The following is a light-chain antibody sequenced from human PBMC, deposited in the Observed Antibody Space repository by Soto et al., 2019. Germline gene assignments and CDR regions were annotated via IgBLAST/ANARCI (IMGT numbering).Light chain of an antibody. Sequence: EIHVSLSPASLSAYKGDRVTITCRASQSISSYLNWYQQKPGKAPKLLIYAASSLQSGVPSRFSGSGSGTDFTLTLNSLQPEDIATYYCQQSYSTPPTFGQGTRLEIK. CDR3: QQSYSTPPT. J-gene: IGKJ5*01. CDR2: AAS. V-gene: IGKV1-39*01. CDR1: QSISSY.